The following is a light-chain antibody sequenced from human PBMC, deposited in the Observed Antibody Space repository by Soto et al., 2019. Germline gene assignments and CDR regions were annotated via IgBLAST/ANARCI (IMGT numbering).Light chain of an antibody. CDR3: QQYGTSEII. Sequence: ELVLTQSPCTLSLSPGERATLSCRASQTVNNNYLVWYQQKRGQAPRLLIFGASSRATGIPDRFSGSGSGTDFTLTITRLEPEDFAVFYCQQYGTSEIIFGQGTRLEIK. V-gene: IGKV3-20*01. CDR1: QTVNNNY. J-gene: IGKJ5*01. CDR2: GAS.